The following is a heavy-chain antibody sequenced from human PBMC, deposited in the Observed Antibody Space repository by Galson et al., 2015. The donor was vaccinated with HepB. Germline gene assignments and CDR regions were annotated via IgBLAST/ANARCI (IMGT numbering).Heavy chain of an antibody. CDR1: GGSISSYY. CDR2: IYYSGST. D-gene: IGHD1-20*01. CDR3: ASYNWNGYYFDY. V-gene: IGHV4-59*01. J-gene: IGHJ4*02. Sequence: QVQLQESGPGLVKPSETLSLTCTVSGGSISSYYWSWIRQPPGKGLEWIGYIYYSGSTNYNPSLKSRVTISVDTSKNQFSLKLSSVTAADTAVYYCASYNWNGYYFDYWGQGTLVTVSS.